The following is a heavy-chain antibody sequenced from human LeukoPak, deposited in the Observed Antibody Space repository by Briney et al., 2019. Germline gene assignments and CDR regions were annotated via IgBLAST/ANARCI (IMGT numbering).Heavy chain of an antibody. CDR2: INHSGST. V-gene: IGHV4-39*07. CDR1: GGSISSGDYY. J-gene: IGHJ4*02. CDR3: ARGITMVL. D-gene: IGHD3-10*01. Sequence: SETLSLTCTVSGGSISSGDYYWSWIRQPPGKGLEWIGEINHSGSTNYNPSLKSRVTISVDTSKNQFSLKLSSVTAADTAVYYCARGITMVLWGQGTLVTVSS.